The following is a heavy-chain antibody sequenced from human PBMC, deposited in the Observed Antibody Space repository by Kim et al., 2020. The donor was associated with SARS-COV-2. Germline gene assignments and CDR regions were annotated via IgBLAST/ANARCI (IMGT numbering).Heavy chain of an antibody. V-gene: IGHV3-23*01. J-gene: IGHJ4*02. CDR1: GFTFSSYA. CDR2: ISGSGGST. Sequence: GGSLRLSCAASGFTFSSYAMSWVRQAPGKGLEWVSAISGSGGSTYYADSVKGRFTISRDNSKNTLYLQMNSLRAEDTAVYYCAKVAGAATAVGRYFDYWGQGTLVTVSS. CDR3: AKVAGAATAVGRYFDY. D-gene: IGHD4-4*01.